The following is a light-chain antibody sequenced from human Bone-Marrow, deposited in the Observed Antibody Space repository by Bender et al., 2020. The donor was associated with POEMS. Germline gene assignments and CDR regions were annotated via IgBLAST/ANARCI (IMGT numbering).Light chain of an antibody. V-gene: IGLV2-8*01. CDR2: EVT. CDR1: SSDVGGYPH. CDR3: AVWDDSLNGWV. Sequence: QSALTQPASVSGSPGQSITISCTGTSSDVGGYPHVSWYQHHPGKAPKLIIYEVTKRPSGVPDRFSGSKSGNTASLTVSGLQAEDEADFYCAVWDDSLNGWVFGGGTKLTVL. J-gene: IGLJ3*02.